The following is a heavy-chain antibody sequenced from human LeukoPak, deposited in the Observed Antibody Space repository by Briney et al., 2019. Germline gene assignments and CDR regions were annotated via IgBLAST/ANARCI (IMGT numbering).Heavy chain of an antibody. CDR1: GFTFGDYA. V-gene: IGHV3-74*01. CDR2: INSDGSST. D-gene: IGHD1-26*01. Sequence: PGRSLRLSCTASGFTFGDYAMSWVRQAPGKGLVWVSRINSDGSSTSYADSVKGRFTISRDNAKNTLYLQMNSLRAEDTAVYYCARGSYYFDYWGQGTLVTVSS. J-gene: IGHJ4*02. CDR3: ARGSYYFDY.